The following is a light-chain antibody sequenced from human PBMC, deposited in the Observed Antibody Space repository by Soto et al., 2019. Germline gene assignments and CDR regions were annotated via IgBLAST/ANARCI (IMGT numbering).Light chain of an antibody. CDR3: CSDAGSYTYV. CDR2: DVT. V-gene: IGLV2-11*01. CDR1: SSDVGGYNY. Sequence: QTVLTQPRSVSGSTGQSPTISCTGTSSDVGGYNYVSWYQQHPGKVPKLMIYDVTKRPSGVPDRFSGSKSGNTASLTISGLQSEDEADYYYCSDAGSYTYVFGTGTKVAVL. J-gene: IGLJ1*01.